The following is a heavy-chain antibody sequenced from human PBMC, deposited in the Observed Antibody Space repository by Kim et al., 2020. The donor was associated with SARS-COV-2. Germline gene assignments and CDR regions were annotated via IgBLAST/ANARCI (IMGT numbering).Heavy chain of an antibody. Sequence: IYYADSVKGRFTISRDNAKNSLYLQMNSLRVEDTAVYYCARGTTVTYFDYWGQGTLVTVSS. CDR3: ARGTTVTYFDY. D-gene: IGHD4-17*01. V-gene: IGHV3-21*01. J-gene: IGHJ4*02. CDR2: I.